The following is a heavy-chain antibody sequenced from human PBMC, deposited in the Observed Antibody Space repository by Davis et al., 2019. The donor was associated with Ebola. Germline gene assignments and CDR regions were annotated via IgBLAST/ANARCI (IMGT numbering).Heavy chain of an antibody. CDR3: ARFLAIAAGMDV. CDR1: GYTFTSYY. Sequence: ASVKVSCKASGYTFTSYYMHWVRQAPGQGLEWMGIINPSGGSTSYAQKFQGRVTMTRDTSTSTVYMELSSLRSDDTAVYYCARFLAIAAGMDVWGQGTTVTVSS. J-gene: IGHJ6*02. CDR2: INPSGGST. V-gene: IGHV1-46*01. D-gene: IGHD6-25*01.